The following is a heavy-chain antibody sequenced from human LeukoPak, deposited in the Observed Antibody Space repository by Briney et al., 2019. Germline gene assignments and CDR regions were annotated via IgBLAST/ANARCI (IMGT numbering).Heavy chain of an antibody. CDR3: ARDLSGSYHDAFDI. CDR2: IYTSGST. V-gene: IGHV4-4*07. D-gene: IGHD1-26*01. J-gene: IGHJ3*02. Sequence: SETLSLTCTVSGGSISSYYWSWIRQPAGKGLEWIGRIYTSGSTNYNPSLKSRVTMSVDTSKSQFSLKLSSETAADTAVYYCARDLSGSYHDAFDIWGQGTMVTVSS. CDR1: GGSISSYY.